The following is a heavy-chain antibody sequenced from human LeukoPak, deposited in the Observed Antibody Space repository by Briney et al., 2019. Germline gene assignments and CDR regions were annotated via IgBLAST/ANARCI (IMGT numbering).Heavy chain of an antibody. Sequence: SETLSLTCAAYGGSFSGYYWSWIRQPPGKGLEWIGEINHSGSTNYNPSLKSRVTISVDTSKNQFSLKLSYVTAADTAVYYCARLSRSIAAAGTENSAVVYFDYWGQGTLVTVSS. J-gene: IGHJ4*02. D-gene: IGHD6-13*01. CDR1: GGSFSGYY. CDR2: INHSGST. CDR3: ARLSRSIAAAGTENSAVVYFDY. V-gene: IGHV4-34*01.